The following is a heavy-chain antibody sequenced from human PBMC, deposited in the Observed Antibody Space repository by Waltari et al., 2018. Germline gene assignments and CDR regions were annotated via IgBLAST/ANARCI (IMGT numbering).Heavy chain of an antibody. CDR3: ARDPSVAATHPDWFDP. CDR2: ISSSSSYI. J-gene: IGHJ5*02. V-gene: IGHV3-21*01. D-gene: IGHD2-15*01. Sequence: VQLEESGPGLVKTSGTLSLSCAVSGGSITSNWWSWVRQPPGKGLEWVSSISSSSSYIYYADSVKGRFTISRDNAKNSLYLQMNSLRAEDTAVYYCARDPSVAATHPDWFDPWGQGTLVTVSS. CDR1: GGSITSNW.